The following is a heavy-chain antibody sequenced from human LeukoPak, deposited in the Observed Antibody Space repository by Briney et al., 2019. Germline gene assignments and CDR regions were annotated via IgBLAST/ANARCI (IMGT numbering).Heavy chain of an antibody. D-gene: IGHD6-19*01. J-gene: IGHJ6*03. CDR3: ARSRAVAVADYYYYYMDV. Sequence: SQTLSLTCAISGDRVSSNSAAWNWIRQSPSRVIEWLGRTYYRSKWYNDYAVSVKSRITINPDTSKNQFSLQLISVTPEDTAVYYCARSRAVAVADYYYYYMDVWGKGTTVTVSS. CDR2: TYYRSKWYN. V-gene: IGHV6-1*01. CDR1: GDRVSSNSAA.